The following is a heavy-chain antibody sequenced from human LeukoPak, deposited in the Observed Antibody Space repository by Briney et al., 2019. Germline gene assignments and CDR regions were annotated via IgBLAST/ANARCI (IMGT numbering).Heavy chain of an antibody. CDR1: GGTFSSYA. Sequence: SVKVSCKASGGTFSSYAISWVRQAPGQGLEWMGGIIPIFGTANYAQKFQGRVTITTDESTSTAYMELSSLRSEDTAVYYCARGGLEFGGPFDYWGQGTLVTVSS. V-gene: IGHV1-69*05. J-gene: IGHJ4*02. D-gene: IGHD3-16*01. CDR2: IIPIFGTA. CDR3: ARGGLEFGGPFDY.